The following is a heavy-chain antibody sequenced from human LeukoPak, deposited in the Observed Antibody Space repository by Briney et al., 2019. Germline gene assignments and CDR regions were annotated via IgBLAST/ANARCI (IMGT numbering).Heavy chain of an antibody. CDR1: GGSISSGGYY. J-gene: IGHJ4*02. V-gene: IGHV4-30-2*01. CDR2: IYHSGST. Sequence: SETLSLTCTVSGGSISSGGYYWSWIRRPPGKGLEWIGYIYHSGSTYYNPSLKSRVTISVDRSKNQFSLKLSSVTAADTAVYYCASLPYQYSSSSTLDYWGQGTLVTVSS. D-gene: IGHD6-6*01. CDR3: ASLPYQYSSSSTLDY.